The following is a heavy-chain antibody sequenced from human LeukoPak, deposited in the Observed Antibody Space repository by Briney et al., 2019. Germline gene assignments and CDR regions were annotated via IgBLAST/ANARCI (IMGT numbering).Heavy chain of an antibody. V-gene: IGHV4-34*01. D-gene: IGHD7-27*01. Sequence: SETLSLTCAVYGGSFSGYYWSWIRQPPGKGLEWIGEINHSGSTNYNPSLKSRVTISVDTSKNQFSLKLSSVTAVDTAVYYCARASELGDFDYWGQGTLVTVSS. CDR3: ARASELGDFDY. J-gene: IGHJ4*02. CDR2: INHSGST. CDR1: GGSFSGYY.